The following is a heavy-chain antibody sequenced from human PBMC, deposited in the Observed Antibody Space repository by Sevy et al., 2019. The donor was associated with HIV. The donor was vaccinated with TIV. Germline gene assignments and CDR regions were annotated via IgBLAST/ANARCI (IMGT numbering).Heavy chain of an antibody. CDR3: ARDRRETGGGFWSGCYTNDY. Sequence: GGSLRLSCAASGFTFSDYYMSWIRQAPGKGLEWVSYISSSSSTIYYADSVKGRFTISRDNAKNSLYLQRNSLRAEDTAVYYCARDRRETGGGFWSGCYTNDYWGQGTLVTVSS. D-gene: IGHD3-3*01. CDR1: GFTFSDYY. CDR2: ISSSSSTI. J-gene: IGHJ4*02. V-gene: IGHV3-11*01.